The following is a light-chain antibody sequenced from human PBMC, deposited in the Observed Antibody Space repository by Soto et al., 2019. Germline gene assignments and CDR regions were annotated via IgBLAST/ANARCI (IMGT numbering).Light chain of an antibody. Sequence: QSVLTQPPSASGTPGQRVTISCSGSSSNIGSNTVSWYQQLPGSAPKVLIYGNNKRPSGVPDRFSGSKSGTSASLAISGLQSEDEDDYYCAGWDDSLNGPVFGGGTQQTVL. CDR3: AGWDDSLNGPV. CDR1: SSNIGSNT. V-gene: IGLV1-44*01. J-gene: IGLJ7*01. CDR2: GNN.